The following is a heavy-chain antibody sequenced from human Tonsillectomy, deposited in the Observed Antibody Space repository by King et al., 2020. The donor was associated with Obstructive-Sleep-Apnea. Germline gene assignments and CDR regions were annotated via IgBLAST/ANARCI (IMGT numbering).Heavy chain of an antibody. J-gene: IGHJ5*02. D-gene: IGHD1-14*01. CDR1: GYIFTDYS. Sequence: QLVQTGAEVKKPGASVKVSCKTSGYIFTDYSIHWVRQAPGQRLEGMVCINAGNGNTKSSQKFKGTVIITRDKCASTAYMDLSSLRSEDTAVYYCARRGAGRWFDPWGQGTLVTVSS. CDR3: ARRGAGRWFDP. CDR2: INAGNGNT. V-gene: IGHV1-3*01.